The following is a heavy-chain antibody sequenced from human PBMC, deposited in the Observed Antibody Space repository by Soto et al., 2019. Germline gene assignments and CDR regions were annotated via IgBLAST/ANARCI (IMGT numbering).Heavy chain of an antibody. CDR3: ARRWVVPAATLDY. D-gene: IGHD2-2*01. CDR2: IYYSGST. Sequence: SSETLSLTCTVSGGSISSSSYYWGWIRQPPGKGLEWIGSIYYSGSTYYNPSLKSRVTISVDTSKNQFSLKLSSVTAADTAVYYCARRWVVPAATLDYWGQGTLVTVSS. J-gene: IGHJ4*02. V-gene: IGHV4-39*01. CDR1: GGSISSSSYY.